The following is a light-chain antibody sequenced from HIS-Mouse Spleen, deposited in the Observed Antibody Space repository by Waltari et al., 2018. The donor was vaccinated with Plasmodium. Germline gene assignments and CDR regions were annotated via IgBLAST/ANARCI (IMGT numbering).Light chain of an antibody. CDR1: QDSSNY. J-gene: IGKJ2*01. V-gene: IGKV1-33*01. CDR2: GAS. Sequence: DIQITQSPSPLSASVGDRVTITCQASQDSSNYLNWYQQKPGKAPKLLIYGASNLETGVPSRFSGSGSGTDFTFTISSLQPEDIATYYCQQYDNLPPYTFGQGTKLEIK. CDR3: QQYDNLPPYT.